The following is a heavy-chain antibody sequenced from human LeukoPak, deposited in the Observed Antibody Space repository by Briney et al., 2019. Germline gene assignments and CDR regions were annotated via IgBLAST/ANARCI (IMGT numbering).Heavy chain of an antibody. CDR1: GGSISSYY. CDR3: ARDHCSGGSCYYYYYMDV. D-gene: IGHD2-15*01. Sequence: PSETLSLTRTVSGGSISSYYWSWIRQPAGKGLEWIGRIYTSGSTNYNPSLKSRVTISVDKSKNQFSLKLSSVTAADTAVYYCARDHCSGGSCYYYYYMDVWGKGTTVTVSS. CDR2: IYTSGST. J-gene: IGHJ6*03. V-gene: IGHV4-4*07.